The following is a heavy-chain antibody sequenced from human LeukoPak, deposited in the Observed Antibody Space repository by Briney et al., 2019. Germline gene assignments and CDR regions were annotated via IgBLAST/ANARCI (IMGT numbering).Heavy chain of an antibody. CDR2: ISGRTDGP. Sequence: PGGSLRLSCAASGFSFSSYSMNWVRQAPGQGLEWVSTISGRTDGPYYADSVKGRFTTSRDNSKNTMYLQINNVRAEDTAVYYCAKDPLGYGGHYFDNWGQGTRVTVSS. CDR1: GFSFSSYS. CDR3: AKDPLGYGGHYFDN. J-gene: IGHJ4*02. V-gene: IGHV3-23*01. D-gene: IGHD4-23*01.